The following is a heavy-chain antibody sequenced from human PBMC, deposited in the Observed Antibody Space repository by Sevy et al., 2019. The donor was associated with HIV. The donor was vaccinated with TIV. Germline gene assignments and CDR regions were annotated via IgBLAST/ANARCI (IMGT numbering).Heavy chain of an antibody. Sequence: ASVKVSCKASGYTFITYGISWVRQAPGQGLEWMGWISPYNGNTKSVQSLQGRVTMTIDTSTSTAYMELRSLRTDDTAVYYCARDWVSGDVLSGYYPYFDYWGQGTLVTVSS. V-gene: IGHV1-18*01. D-gene: IGHD3-22*01. CDR2: ISPYNGNT. CDR1: GYTFITYG. J-gene: IGHJ4*02. CDR3: ARDWVSGDVLSGYYPYFDY.